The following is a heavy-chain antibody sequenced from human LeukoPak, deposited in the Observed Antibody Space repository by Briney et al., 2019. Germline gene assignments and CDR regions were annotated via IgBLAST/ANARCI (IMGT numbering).Heavy chain of an antibody. CDR2: IYYSGST. J-gene: IGHJ4*02. V-gene: IGHV4-59*01. CDR1: GGSISSYY. CDR3: ARSPPVWFGELSLDH. D-gene: IGHD3-10*01. Sequence: SETLSLTCTVSGGSISSYYWSWIRQPPGKGLEWIGYIYYSGSTNYNPSLKSRVTISVDTSKNQFSLKLSSVTAADTAVYYCARSPPVWFGELSLDHWGQGTLVTVSS.